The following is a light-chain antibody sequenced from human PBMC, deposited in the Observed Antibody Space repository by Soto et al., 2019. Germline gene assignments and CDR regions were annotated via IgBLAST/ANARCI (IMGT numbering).Light chain of an antibody. CDR3: AAWDDSLSGSV. CDR2: RNN. CDR1: SSNIGSNY. Sequence: QPVLTQPPSASVTPGQRVTISCSGSSSNIGSNYVYWYQQLPGSAPKLLIYRNNQRPSGVPDRFSGSKSGTSASLAISGLRSEDEADYYCAAWDDSLSGSVFGTGTKVTVL. V-gene: IGLV1-47*01. J-gene: IGLJ1*01.